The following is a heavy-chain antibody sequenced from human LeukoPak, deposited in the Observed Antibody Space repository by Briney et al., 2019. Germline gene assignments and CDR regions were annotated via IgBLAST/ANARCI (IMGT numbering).Heavy chain of an antibody. CDR2: IIPILGIA. J-gene: IGHJ5*02. D-gene: IGHD1-14*01. CDR3: AARYTDWFGP. V-gene: IGHV1-69*04. CDR1: GGTFSSYA. Sequence: GASVKVSCKASGGTFSSYAISWVRQAPGQGLEWMGRIIPILGIANYAQKFQGRATITADKSTSTAYMELSSLRSEDTAVYYCAARYTDWFGPWGQGTLVTVSS.